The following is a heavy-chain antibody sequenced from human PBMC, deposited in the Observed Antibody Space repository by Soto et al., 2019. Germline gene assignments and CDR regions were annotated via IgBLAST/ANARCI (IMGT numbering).Heavy chain of an antibody. Sequence: QVQLQESGPGLVKPSQTLSLTCTVSGGSITSYNHYWTWIRQAPGKGLECIGYIDYSGTTNYSPSLQGGVTISVDKSKNQFSLSLTSVTAADTAVYYCARGSRGRRWFDPWGQGALVTVSS. CDR3: ARGSRGRRWFDP. V-gene: IGHV4-30-4*01. CDR1: GGSITSYNHY. CDR2: IDYSGTT. D-gene: IGHD5-12*01. J-gene: IGHJ5*02.